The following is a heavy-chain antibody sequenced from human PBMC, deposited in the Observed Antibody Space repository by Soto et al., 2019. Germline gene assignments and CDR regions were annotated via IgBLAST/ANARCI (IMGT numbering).Heavy chain of an antibody. CDR2: ISGSGGNT. D-gene: IGHD2-2*01. CDR3: AKGPQLPQYFQH. Sequence: GGSLRLSCAASGFTFTSYAMNWVRQAPGKGLEWVSDISGSGGNTRYAGSGKGRFTIPRDNSKNTLYLQMNSLRAEDTAVYYCAKGPQLPQYFQHWGQGTLVTVSS. CDR1: GFTFTSYA. V-gene: IGHV3-23*01. J-gene: IGHJ1*01.